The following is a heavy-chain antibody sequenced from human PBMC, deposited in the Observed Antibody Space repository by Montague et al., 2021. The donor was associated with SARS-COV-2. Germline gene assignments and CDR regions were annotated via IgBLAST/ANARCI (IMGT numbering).Heavy chain of an antibody. D-gene: IGHD6-19*01. CDR3: ARGSGWMGNAFDI. CDR2: IYYGGST. J-gene: IGHJ3*02. Sequence: SETLSLTCTVSGGSISSYYWSWIRQPPGKGLEWIGHIYYGGSTXXXPSXKSRVTISVDTSKNQFSLKLSSVTAADTAVYYCARGSGWMGNAFDIWGQGTMVTVSS. V-gene: IGHV4-59*01. CDR1: GGSISSYY.